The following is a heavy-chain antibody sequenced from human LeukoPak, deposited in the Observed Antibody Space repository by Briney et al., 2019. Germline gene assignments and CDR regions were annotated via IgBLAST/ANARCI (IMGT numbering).Heavy chain of an antibody. D-gene: IGHD3-16*01. CDR2: IYHTGST. J-gene: IGHJ4*02. Sequence: PSETLSLTCTVSGGSFSSYYWNWIRQTPGKGLEWIAYIYHTGSTKYNPSLGSRVTISIDTSRNQFSLKVISVTAADTAVYYCARGGSRQISSSDVDYWGQGTLVTVSS. CDR3: ARGGSRQISSSDVDY. V-gene: IGHV4-59*01. CDR1: GGSFSSYY.